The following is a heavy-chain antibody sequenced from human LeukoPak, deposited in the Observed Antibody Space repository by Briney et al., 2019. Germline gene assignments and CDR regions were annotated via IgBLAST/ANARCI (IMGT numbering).Heavy chain of an antibody. J-gene: IGHJ6*04. V-gene: IGHV4-31*03. D-gene: IGHD2-2*03. Sequence: SETLSLTCTVSGGSISSGGYYWSWIRQHPGKGLEWIGYIYYSGSTYYNPSLKSRVTISVDTSKNQFSLKLSSVTAADTAVYYCARGGYCSSTSCYRQLDVWGIGTTVTVSS. CDR1: GGSISSGGYY. CDR2: IYYSGST. CDR3: ARGGYCSSTSCYRQLDV.